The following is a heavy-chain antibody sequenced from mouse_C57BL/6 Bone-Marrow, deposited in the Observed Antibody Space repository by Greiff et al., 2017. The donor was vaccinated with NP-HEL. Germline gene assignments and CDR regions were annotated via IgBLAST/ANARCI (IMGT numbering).Heavy chain of an antibody. CDR1: GYTFTSYW. CDR3: ARDGRYWYFDV. Sequence: QVQLQQPGAELVKPGASVKLSCKASGYTFTSYWMQWVKQRPGQGLEWIGEIDPSDSYTNYNQKFKGKATLTVDTSSSTAYMQLSSLTSEDSAVYYCARDGRYWYFDVWGTGTTVTVSS. D-gene: IGHD1-1*01. CDR2: IDPSDSYT. J-gene: IGHJ1*03. V-gene: IGHV1-50*01.